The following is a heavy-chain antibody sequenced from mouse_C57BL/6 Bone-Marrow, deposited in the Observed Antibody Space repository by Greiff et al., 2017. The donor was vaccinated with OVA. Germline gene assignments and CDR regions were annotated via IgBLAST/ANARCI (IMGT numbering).Heavy chain of an antibody. CDR1: GFSLTSYG. CDR3: ARPYYSNPYAMDY. V-gene: IGHV2-2*01. Sequence: QVQLQQSGPGLVQPSQSLSITCTVSGFSLTSYGVHWVRQSPGKGLEWLGVIWSGGSTDYNAALISRLSISTDNSTSQAFFKMNSLQADDTDIYVCARPYYSNPYAMDYWGKGTSVTVST. J-gene: IGHJ4*01. D-gene: IGHD2-5*01. CDR2: IWSGGST.